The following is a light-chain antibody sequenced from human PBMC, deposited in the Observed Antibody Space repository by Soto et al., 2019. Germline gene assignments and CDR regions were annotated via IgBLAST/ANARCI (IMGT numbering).Light chain of an antibody. V-gene: IGLV2-11*01. CDR3: CSYAGSYTWV. CDR1: SSDVGGYNY. J-gene: IGLJ2*01. Sequence: QFALAQPRSVSGSPGQSVTISCTGSSSDVGGYNYVSWYQQNPDKAPKLMIYDVTKRPSGVPDRFSGSKSGNTASLTISGLQAEDEADYYCCSYAGSYTWVFGGGTKLTVL. CDR2: DVT.